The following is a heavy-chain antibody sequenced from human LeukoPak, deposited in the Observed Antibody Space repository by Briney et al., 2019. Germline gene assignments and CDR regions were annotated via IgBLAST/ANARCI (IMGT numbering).Heavy chain of an antibody. CDR1: GGSISSNSYY. CDR3: ARLSYYDYVWGSYRYGFGY. D-gene: IGHD3-16*02. Sequence: DPPETLSLTCTVSGGSISSNSYYWGWIRQPPGKGLEWIVSIYYSGSTYYNPSLKSRVTISVDTSKNQFSLKLSSVTAADTAVYYCARLSYYDYVWGSYRYGFGYWGQGTLVTVSS. V-gene: IGHV4-39*01. J-gene: IGHJ4*02. CDR2: IYYSGST.